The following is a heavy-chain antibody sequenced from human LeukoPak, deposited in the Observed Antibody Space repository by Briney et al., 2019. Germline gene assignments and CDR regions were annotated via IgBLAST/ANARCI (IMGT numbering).Heavy chain of an antibody. CDR1: GFTFSSYG. J-gene: IGHJ4*02. Sequence: GGSLRLSCAASGFTFSSYGMHWVRQAPGKGLEWVSSISSSSSYIYYADSVKGRFTISRDNAKNSLYLQMNSLRAEDTAVYYCARDSSYYAFDYWGQGTLVTVSS. V-gene: IGHV3-21*01. CDR2: ISSSSSYI. D-gene: IGHD3-10*01. CDR3: ARDSSYYAFDY.